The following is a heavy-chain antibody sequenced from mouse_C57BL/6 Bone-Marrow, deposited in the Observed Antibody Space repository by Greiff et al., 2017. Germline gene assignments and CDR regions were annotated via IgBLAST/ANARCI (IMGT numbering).Heavy chain of an antibody. CDR2: IDPENGDT. V-gene: IGHV14-4*01. CDR1: GFNIKDDY. CDR3: TTLIVTTVGGDY. Sequence: VQLQQSGAELVRPGASVKLSCTASGFNIKDDYMHWVKQRPEQGLEWIGWIDPENGDTEYASKFQGKATITADTSSNTAYLQLSSLTSEDTAGYYCTTLIVTTVGGDYWGQGTTLTVSS. J-gene: IGHJ2*01. D-gene: IGHD1-1*01.